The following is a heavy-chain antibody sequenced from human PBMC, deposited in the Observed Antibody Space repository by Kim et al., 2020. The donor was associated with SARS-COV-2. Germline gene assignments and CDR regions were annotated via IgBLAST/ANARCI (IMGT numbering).Heavy chain of an antibody. J-gene: IGHJ4*02. D-gene: IGHD4-17*01. Sequence: GGSLRLSCAASGIAFTDAWMNWVRQAPGKGLEWVGRIKSKADGGAIDYPAPVKGRFTISRDDSKNTLFLQMNSLKTEDTGVYYCTSVGYGDYMSHYWGQGTLVTVSS. V-gene: IGHV3-15*01. CDR3: TSVGYGDYMSHY. CDR1: GIAFTDAW. CDR2: IKSKADGGAI.